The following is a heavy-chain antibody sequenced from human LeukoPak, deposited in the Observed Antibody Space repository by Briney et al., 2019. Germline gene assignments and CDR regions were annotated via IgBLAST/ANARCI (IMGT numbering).Heavy chain of an antibody. CDR2: INHSGST. Sequence: SETLSLTCAVYGGSFSGYYWSWIRQPPGKGLEWIGEINHSGSTNYNPSLKSRVTISVDTSKNQFSLKLSSVTAADTAVYYCARLLKRPPYDYWGQGTLVTVSS. J-gene: IGHJ4*02. CDR1: GGSFSGYY. CDR3: ARLLKRPPYDY. V-gene: IGHV4-34*01.